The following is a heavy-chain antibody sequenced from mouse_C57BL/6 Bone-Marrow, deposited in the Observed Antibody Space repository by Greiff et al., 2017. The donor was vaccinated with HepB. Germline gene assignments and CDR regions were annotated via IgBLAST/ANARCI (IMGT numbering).Heavy chain of an antibody. Sequence: VQLKQSGAELVRPGASVKLSCTASGFNIKDDYMHWVKQRPEQGLEWIGWIDPENGDTEYASKFQGKATITADTSSNTAYLQLSSLTSEDTAVYYCTTYDYLAWFAYWGQGTLVTVSA. CDR2: IDPENGDT. CDR1: GFNIKDDY. CDR3: TTYDYLAWFAY. D-gene: IGHD2-4*01. V-gene: IGHV14-4*01. J-gene: IGHJ3*01.